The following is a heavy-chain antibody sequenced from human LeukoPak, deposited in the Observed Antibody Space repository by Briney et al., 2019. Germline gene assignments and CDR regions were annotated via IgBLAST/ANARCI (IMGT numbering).Heavy chain of an antibody. CDR1: GFTFSSYA. Sequence: GGSLRLSCAASGFTFSSYAMHWVRQAPGKGLEWVAVISYDGSNKYYADSVKGRFTISRDNSKNTLYLQMNSLRAEDTAVYYCAACGDGYNYFDYWGQGILVTVSS. V-gene: IGHV3-30*04. CDR2: ISYDGSNK. CDR3: AACGDGYNYFDY. D-gene: IGHD5-24*01. J-gene: IGHJ4*02.